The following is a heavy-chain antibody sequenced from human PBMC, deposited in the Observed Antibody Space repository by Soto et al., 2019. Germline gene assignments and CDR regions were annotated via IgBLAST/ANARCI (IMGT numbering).Heavy chain of an antibody. J-gene: IGHJ2*01. CDR3: ARVGRILFFQAEDGIRDFRSVSAFLLNRSSDL. Sequence: KGLEYIGEINPSGSTTYNPSLRSRVTMSVDTSKNQFSLKLTSVTAADTAVYYCARVGRILFFQAEDGIRDFRSVSAFLLNRSSDL. CDR2: INPSGST. D-gene: IGHD3-9*01. V-gene: IGHV4-34*01.